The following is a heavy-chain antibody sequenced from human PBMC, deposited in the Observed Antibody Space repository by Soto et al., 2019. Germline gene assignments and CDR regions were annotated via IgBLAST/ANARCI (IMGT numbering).Heavy chain of an antibody. CDR1: GFTFSSDS. J-gene: IGHJ4*02. D-gene: IGHD3-9*01. V-gene: IGHV3-21*01. CDR2: ISSSSSYI. Sequence: VGSLRLFCAASGFTFSSDSMTWVRQAPGNGLELVSSISSSSSYIYYADSVKGRFTISRDNAKNSLYLQMNSLRAEDTAVYYCALERYYDILTGYYYPSPFDYWGQGTLVTVSS. CDR3: ALERYYDILTGYYYPSPFDY.